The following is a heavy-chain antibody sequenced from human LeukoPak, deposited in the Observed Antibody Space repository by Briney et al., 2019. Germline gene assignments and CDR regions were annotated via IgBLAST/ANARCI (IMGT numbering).Heavy chain of an antibody. D-gene: IGHD3-22*01. Sequence: GGSLRLSCAASGFTFSDCYMNWIRQAPGKGLEWVSHISSSGSTTYYADSVQGRFTISRDNAKNSLYLQMDSLRAEDTAVYYCASNSGYGLNDAFDIWGQGTMVTVSS. J-gene: IGHJ3*02. V-gene: IGHV3-11*01. CDR1: GFTFSDCY. CDR3: ASNSGYGLNDAFDI. CDR2: ISSSGSTT.